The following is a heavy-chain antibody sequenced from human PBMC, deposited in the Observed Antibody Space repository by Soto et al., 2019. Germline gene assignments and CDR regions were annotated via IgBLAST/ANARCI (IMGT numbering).Heavy chain of an antibody. Sequence: SVKVSCKASGGTFSSYAISWVRQAPGQGLEWMGGIIPIFGTANYAQKFQGRVTITADESTSTAYMELSSLRSEDTAVYYCARDTSAGNNWFDPWGQGTLVTVSS. D-gene: IGHD3-10*01. CDR3: ARDTSAGNNWFDP. CDR1: GGTFSSYA. J-gene: IGHJ5*02. V-gene: IGHV1-69*13. CDR2: IIPIFGTA.